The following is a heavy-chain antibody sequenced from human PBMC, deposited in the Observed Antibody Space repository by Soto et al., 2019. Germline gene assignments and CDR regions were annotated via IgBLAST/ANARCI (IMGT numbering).Heavy chain of an antibody. CDR1: GFAISDYY. J-gene: IGHJ4*02. V-gene: IGHV3-7*04. Sequence: GGSLRLSCAVSGFAISDYYMSWVRQAPGKGLEWVANIKQDGSDTYYVDSVKGRFTISRDNAKNSLYLQMNSLRAEDTAVYYCATDLGTTMARHWGQGTLVTVSS. CDR2: IKQDGSDT. D-gene: IGHD1-1*01. CDR3: ATDLGTTMARH.